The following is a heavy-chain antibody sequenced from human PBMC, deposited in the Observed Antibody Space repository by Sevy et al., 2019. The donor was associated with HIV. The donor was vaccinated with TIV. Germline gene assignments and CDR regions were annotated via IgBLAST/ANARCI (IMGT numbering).Heavy chain of an antibody. CDR1: GFTVNSNY. CDR2: IHSDDTT. Sequence: GGSLRLSCAASGFTVNSNYMTWVRQAPGKGLEGVSVIHSDDTTYHADSVKDRFTISRDNSKNTLFLQMDSLRAEDTAVYYCARDPRMYGDYLLAYFDYWGQGALVTVSS. D-gene: IGHD2-8*01. CDR3: ARDPRMYGDYLLAYFDY. V-gene: IGHV3-66*01. J-gene: IGHJ4*02.